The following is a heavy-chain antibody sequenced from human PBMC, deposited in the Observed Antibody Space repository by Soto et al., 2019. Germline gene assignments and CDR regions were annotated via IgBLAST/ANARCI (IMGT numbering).Heavy chain of an antibody. D-gene: IGHD3-3*01. J-gene: IGHJ4*02. CDR2: VYYSGST. CDR3: AREVRWSGYFTD. Sequence: QVQLQESGPGLVQPSETLSLTCTVSDGSITNYYWSWIRQPPGKGLEWIGYVYYSGSTNYNPSLKSRVTISVETSKNQFSLKLSSVTAADTAMYYCAREVRWSGYFTDWGRGTLVTVSS. CDR1: DGSITNYY. V-gene: IGHV4-59*01.